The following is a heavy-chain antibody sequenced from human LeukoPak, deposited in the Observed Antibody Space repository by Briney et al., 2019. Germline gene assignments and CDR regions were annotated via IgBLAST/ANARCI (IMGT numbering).Heavy chain of an antibody. CDR2: ISSSGTKI. D-gene: IGHD3-3*01. CDR1: GITFSSYS. Sequence: PGGSLRLSCSAAGITFSSYSMHWVRQAPGRGLEWVSYISSSGTKIQYADSVKGRFTISRDNSKDTLYLQMNSLRAEDTAVYYCAKDQLITIFGVVIISLDYWGQGTLVTVSS. V-gene: IGHV3-48*01. CDR3: AKDQLITIFGVVIISLDY. J-gene: IGHJ4*02.